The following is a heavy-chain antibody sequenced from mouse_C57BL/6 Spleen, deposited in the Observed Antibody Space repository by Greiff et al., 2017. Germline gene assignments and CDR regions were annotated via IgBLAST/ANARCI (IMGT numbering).Heavy chain of an antibody. V-gene: IGHV5-4*01. Sequence: EVQGVESGGGLVKPGGSLKLSCAASGFTFSSYAMSWVRQTPEKRLEWVATISDGGSYTYYPDNVKGRFTISRDNAKNNLYLQMSHLKSEDTAMYYCARDQDYGSSYGGYFDVWGTGTTVTVSS. CDR2: ISDGGSYT. CDR1: GFTFSSYA. D-gene: IGHD1-1*01. CDR3: ARDQDYGSSYGGYFDV. J-gene: IGHJ1*03.